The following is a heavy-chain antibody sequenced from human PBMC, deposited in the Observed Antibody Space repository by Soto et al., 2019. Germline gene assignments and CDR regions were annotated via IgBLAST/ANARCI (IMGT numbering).Heavy chain of an antibody. J-gene: IGHJ5*02. D-gene: IGHD6-6*01. CDR3: ARGRSSQLGDYNWFDP. V-gene: IGHV6-1*01. CDR1: GDSVSSNSAA. CDR2: TNYRSKWYN. Sequence: SQTLSLTCAISGDSVSSNSAAWNWIRQSPSRGLEWLGRTNYRSKWYNDYAVSVKSRITINPDTSKNQFSLQLNSVTPEDTAVYYCARGRSSQLGDYNWFDPWGQGTLVTVSS.